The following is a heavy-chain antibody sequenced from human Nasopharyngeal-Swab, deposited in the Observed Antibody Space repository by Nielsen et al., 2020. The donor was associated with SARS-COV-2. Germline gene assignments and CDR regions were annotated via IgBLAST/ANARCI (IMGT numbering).Heavy chain of an antibody. Sequence: SETLSLTCAVYGGSFSGYSWSWIRQPPGKGLEWIGEINHSGSTNYNPSLKSRVTISVDTSKNQFSLKLSSVTAADTAVYYCARLLIAARPAWDVWGQGTTVTVSS. V-gene: IGHV4-34*01. D-gene: IGHD6-6*01. CDR1: GGSFSGYS. CDR2: INHSGST. J-gene: IGHJ6*02. CDR3: ARLLIAARPAWDV.